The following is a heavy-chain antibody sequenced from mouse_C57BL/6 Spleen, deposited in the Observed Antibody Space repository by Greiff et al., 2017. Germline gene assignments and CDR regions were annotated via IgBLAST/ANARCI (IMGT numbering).Heavy chain of an antibody. D-gene: IGHD2-12*01. J-gene: IGHJ2*01. Sequence: QVQLKQSGPELVKPGASVKISCKASGYAFSSSWLNWVKQRPGKGLEWIGRIYPGDGDTNYNGKFKGKATLTADKSSSTAYMQLSSLTSEDSAVYFCASPYYNGGFDYWGQGTTRTVSS. CDR1: GYAFSSSW. V-gene: IGHV1-82*01. CDR3: ASPYYNGGFDY. CDR2: IYPGDGDT.